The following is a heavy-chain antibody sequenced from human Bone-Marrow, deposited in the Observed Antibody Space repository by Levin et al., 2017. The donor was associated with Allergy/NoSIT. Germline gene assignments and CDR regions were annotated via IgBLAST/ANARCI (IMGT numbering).Heavy chain of an antibody. Sequence: PGGSLRLSCKGSGSTFTNYWIAWVRQMPGKGLEWMGIIYPDDSDTRYSPSFQGQVTISADKSISTAYLQWSSLKASDSAMYYCARPRDKYDRSGYHWKPLDIWGQGTMVTVSS. CDR1: GSTFTNYW. CDR2: IYPDDSDT. CDR3: ARPRDKYDRSGYHWKPLDI. V-gene: IGHV5-51*01. J-gene: IGHJ3*02. D-gene: IGHD3-22*01.